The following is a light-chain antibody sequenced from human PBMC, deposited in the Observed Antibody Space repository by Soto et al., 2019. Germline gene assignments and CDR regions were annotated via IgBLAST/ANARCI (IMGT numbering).Light chain of an antibody. CDR2: VAS. V-gene: IGKV1-39*01. CDR3: QQSYTTPRT. CDR1: QAIGNY. Sequence: DIPMTQSPSSLSASVGDRVTITCRASQAIGNYLNWYQQKPGKAPNLLIYVASVLQPGDPSRFSGSGPGTDFILTISSPQPEDVATYYCQQSYTTPRTFGQGTRLDIQ. J-gene: IGKJ2*01.